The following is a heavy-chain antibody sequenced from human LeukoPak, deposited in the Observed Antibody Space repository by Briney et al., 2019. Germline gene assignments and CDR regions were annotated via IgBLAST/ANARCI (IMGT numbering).Heavy chain of an antibody. J-gene: IGHJ4*02. CDR1: GVSIGYYY. D-gene: IGHD6-19*01. CDR2: INYRATT. V-gene: IGHV4-59*08. CDR3: ARQKGYSSGWYEGFDY. Sequence: SETLSLTCTGSGVSIGYYYWSWIGPPPGKGLEGIRYINYRATTHYNPSRTGRVTISVDTSKNQFSLSLNSVTATETSVYYCARQKGYSSGWYEGFDYWGQGTLVTVSS.